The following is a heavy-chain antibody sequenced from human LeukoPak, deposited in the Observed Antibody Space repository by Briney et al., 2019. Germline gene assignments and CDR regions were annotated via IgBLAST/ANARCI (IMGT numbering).Heavy chain of an antibody. Sequence: SETLSLTCTVSGGSISSGAHYWSWIRQHPGKGLEWIGYIHYSGSIYYNPSLKSRVAISVDTSKNQFSLKLSSVSAADTAVYYCARRYQVPENWFDPWGQGTLVTVSS. CDR1: GGSISSGAHY. J-gene: IGHJ5*02. CDR3: ARRYQVPENWFDP. D-gene: IGHD2-2*01. V-gene: IGHV4-31*03. CDR2: IHYSGSI.